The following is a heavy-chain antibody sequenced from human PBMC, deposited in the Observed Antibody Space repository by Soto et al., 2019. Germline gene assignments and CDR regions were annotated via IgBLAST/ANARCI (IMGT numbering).Heavy chain of an antibody. CDR2: ISFDGSNK. V-gene: IGHV3-30*18. J-gene: IGHJ4*02. D-gene: IGHD3-3*01. CDR1: GFTFSSYG. CDR3: AKDIRSDGNSGVADY. Sequence: GGSLRLSCVVSGFTFSSYGMNWVRQAPGKGLEWVATISFDGSNKNYAYSVKGRFTISRDNSENTLYMQLNSLRPQDTAVYYCAKDIRSDGNSGVADYWGQGTLVTFSS.